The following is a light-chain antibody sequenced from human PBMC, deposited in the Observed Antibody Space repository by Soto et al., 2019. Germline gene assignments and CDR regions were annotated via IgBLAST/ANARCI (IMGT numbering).Light chain of an antibody. Sequence: DIQMTRSPSSLSASVGDRVTITCRASQTITKYLSWYRQKPGQAPQLLIYGASTLQSGVPSRFIGSGSGIDFTLTISSLQPEDFATYYCQQSYSSPPTFGGGTKVDIK. CDR3: QQSYSSPPT. J-gene: IGKJ4*01. CDR2: GAS. CDR1: QTITKY. V-gene: IGKV1-39*01.